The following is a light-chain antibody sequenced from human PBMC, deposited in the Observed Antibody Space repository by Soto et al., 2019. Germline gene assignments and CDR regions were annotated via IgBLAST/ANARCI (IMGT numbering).Light chain of an antibody. CDR3: QSYDSSLSGSIV. V-gene: IGLV1-40*01. Sequence: QSVLTQPPSVSGAPGQRVTISCTGSSSNIGAGYDVHWYQQLPGTAPKLLIYANSNRPSGVPDRFSGSQSGTSASLAITGLQAEDEADYYCQSYDSSLSGSIVFGTGTKVTVL. CDR2: ANS. J-gene: IGLJ1*01. CDR1: SSNIGAGYD.